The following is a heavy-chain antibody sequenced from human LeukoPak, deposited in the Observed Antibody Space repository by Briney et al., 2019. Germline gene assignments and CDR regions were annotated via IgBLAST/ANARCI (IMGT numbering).Heavy chain of an antibody. V-gene: IGHV4-39*01. J-gene: IGHJ3*02. Sequence: SETLSLTCTVSGDSISSSSYYWDWIRQPPGKGLEWIGTLYYSGTTNYNPSLKSRVTISVDTSKNHFPLKLTSVTAADTAVYYCARHDGYCSSTTCWGGAFNIWGLGTMVTVSS. CDR1: GDSISSSSYY. CDR3: ARHDGYCSSTTCWGGAFNI. CDR2: LYYSGTT. D-gene: IGHD2-2*01.